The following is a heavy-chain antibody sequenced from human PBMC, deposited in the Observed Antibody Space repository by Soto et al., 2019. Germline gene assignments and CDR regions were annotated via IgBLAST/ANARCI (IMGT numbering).Heavy chain of an antibody. J-gene: IGHJ4*02. Sequence: SETVSLTCTLSDGSISSGEDDWSSIRQTPGEGLEWIGYIYYSVTTYYNPSLKRRVTISPETPKNQFSLQLSSVTAADTAVYYCARHPGYYDILTGYTTYYFRYWGQGILVTVSS. CDR1: DGSISSGEDD. CDR2: IYYSVTT. V-gene: IGHV4-30-4*02. D-gene: IGHD3-9*01. CDR3: ARHPGYYDILTGYTTYYFRY.